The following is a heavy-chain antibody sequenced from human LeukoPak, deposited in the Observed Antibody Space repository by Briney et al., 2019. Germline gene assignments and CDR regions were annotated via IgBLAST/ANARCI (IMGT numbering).Heavy chain of an antibody. CDR2: IYYSGST. J-gene: IGHJ4*02. Sequence: SETLSLTCTVSGGSISSYYWSWIRQPPGKVRGWIGYIYYSGSTNYNPSLKSRVTISVDTSKNQFSLKLSSVTAVDTAVYYCAGLSGSYWGQGTLVTVSS. V-gene: IGHV4-59*01. CDR1: GGSISSYY. CDR3: AGLSGSY. D-gene: IGHD3-16*02.